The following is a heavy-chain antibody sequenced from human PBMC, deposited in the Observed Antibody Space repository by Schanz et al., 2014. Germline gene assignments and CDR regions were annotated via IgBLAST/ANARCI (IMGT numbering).Heavy chain of an antibody. Sequence: QVQLVESGGGVVQPGRSLRLSCAASGFTFRSYGMHWARQAPGKGLEWVALISYDGSSKNHADSVQGRFTISRDNSKNALYLQMDSLRAEDTAVYYCARELLPPYYYYYMDVWGKGTTXTVSS. V-gene: IGHV3-33*01. CDR2: ISYDGSSK. D-gene: IGHD1-26*01. CDR1: GFTFRSYG. CDR3: ARELLPPYYYYYMDV. J-gene: IGHJ6*03.